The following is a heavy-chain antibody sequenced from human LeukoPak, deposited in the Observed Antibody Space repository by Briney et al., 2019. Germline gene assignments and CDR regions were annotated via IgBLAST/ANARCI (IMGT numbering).Heavy chain of an antibody. V-gene: IGHV1-18*01. Sequence: ASVKVSCKASGYTFTSYGISWVRQAPGQGLEWMGWISAYSGNTNYAQTLQGRVTMTTDTSTSTAYMELRSLRSDDTAVYYCAFQKSGSYLYYFDYWGQGTLVTVSS. CDR2: ISAYSGNT. J-gene: IGHJ4*02. D-gene: IGHD1-26*01. CDR1: GYTFTSYG. CDR3: AFQKSGSYLYYFDY.